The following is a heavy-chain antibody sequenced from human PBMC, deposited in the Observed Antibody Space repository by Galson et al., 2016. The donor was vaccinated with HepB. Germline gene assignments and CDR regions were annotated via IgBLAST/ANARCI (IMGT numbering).Heavy chain of an antibody. CDR3: ARDNSGSRGPFAP. J-gene: IGHJ5*02. CDR2: INPTGGSA. CDR1: GYIFSNYH. Sequence: SVKVSCKASGYIFSNYHIHWVRHVPGQGLEWMGRINPTGGSASYAKRFQGRVTMTRDPPTNTVYMGLRSLRSEDTAVFFCARDNSGSRGPFAPWGQGTLVTVSS. D-gene: IGHD1-26*01. V-gene: IGHV1-46*01.